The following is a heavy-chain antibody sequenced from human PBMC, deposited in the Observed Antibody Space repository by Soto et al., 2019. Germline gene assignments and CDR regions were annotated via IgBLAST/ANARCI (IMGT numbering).Heavy chain of an antibody. Sequence: SVKVSCKASGGTFSSYAISWVRPAPGQGLEWMGGIIPIFGTANYAQKFQGRVTITADESTSTAYMELSSLRSEDTAVYYCATPRRYCGGDCYSLSHAFDIWGQGTMVTVSS. CDR3: ATPRRYCGGDCYSLSHAFDI. V-gene: IGHV1-69*13. D-gene: IGHD2-21*02. CDR1: GGTFSSYA. J-gene: IGHJ3*02. CDR2: IIPIFGTA.